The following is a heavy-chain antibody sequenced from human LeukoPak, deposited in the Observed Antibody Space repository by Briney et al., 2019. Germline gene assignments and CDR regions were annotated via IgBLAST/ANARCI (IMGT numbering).Heavy chain of an antibody. Sequence: GGSLRLSCAASGFTFSSYAMHWVRQAPGKGLEYVSAISSNGGSTYYANSVKGRFTISRGNSKNTLHLQMGRMRAEDMAVYYCARGHDSSGYVSTWFAPWGEGTLVTVSS. CDR3: ARGHDSSGYVSTWFAP. D-gene: IGHD3-22*01. CDR2: ISSNGGST. V-gene: IGHV3-64*01. J-gene: IGHJ5*02. CDR1: GFTFSSYA.